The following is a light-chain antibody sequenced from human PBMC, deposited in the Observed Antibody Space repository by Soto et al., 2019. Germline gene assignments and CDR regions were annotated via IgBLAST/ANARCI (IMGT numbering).Light chain of an antibody. CDR1: QGISSY. Sequence: AIRMTQSPSSFSASTGDRVTITCRASQGISSYLAWYQQKPGKAPKLLIHAASSLQSGVPSRFSGSGSGTDFTLTISSLQPEDFATYFCQQANSFPPTFGGGTKVEIK. J-gene: IGKJ4*01. CDR3: QQANSFPPT. V-gene: IGKV1-8*01. CDR2: AAS.